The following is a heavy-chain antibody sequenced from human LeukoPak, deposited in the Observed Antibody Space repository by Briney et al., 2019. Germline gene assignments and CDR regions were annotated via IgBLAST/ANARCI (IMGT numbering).Heavy chain of an antibody. CDR2: INPNSGCT. Sequence: ASVKVSCKASGYTFTGYYMHWVRQAPGHGLEWIGWINPNSGCTNYAQKFQGRVTMTRDTSNSTAYMELSRVRSDDTAVYYCAGSLGYCTSNVCYLKYWGQGTLVTVAS. D-gene: IGHD2-8*01. CDR1: GYTFTGYY. J-gene: IGHJ4*02. CDR3: AGSLGYCTSNVCYLKY. V-gene: IGHV1-2*02.